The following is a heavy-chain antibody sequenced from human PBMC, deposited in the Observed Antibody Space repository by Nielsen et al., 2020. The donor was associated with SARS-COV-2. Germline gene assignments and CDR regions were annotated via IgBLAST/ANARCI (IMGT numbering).Heavy chain of an antibody. CDR2: ISWNSGRV. D-gene: IGHD4-17*01. J-gene: IGHJ4*02. CDR1: GFTFDNYA. V-gene: IGHV3-9*01. CDR3: VKDSDPGDPSPYFFDY. Sequence: SLKISCAASGFTFDNYAIHWVRQAPGKGLEWVSGISWNSGRVGYADSVKGRFTISRDNAKNSLYLQMNSLRIEDTALYYCVKDSDPGDPSPYFFDYWGQGTLVTV.